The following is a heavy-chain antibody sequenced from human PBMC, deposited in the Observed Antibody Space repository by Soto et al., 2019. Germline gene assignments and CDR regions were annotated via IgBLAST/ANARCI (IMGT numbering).Heavy chain of an antibody. V-gene: IGHV4-59*01. D-gene: IGHD6-13*01. CDR1: GGSISSYY. CDR2: IYYSGST. J-gene: IGHJ5*02. CDR3: ARVAGSSSWYGSSYNWFDP. Sequence: SETLSLTCTVSGGSISSYYWSWIRQPPGKGLEWIGYIYYSGSTNYNPSLKSRVTISVDTSKIQFSLKLSSVTAADTAVYYCARVAGSSSWYGSSYNWFDPWGQGTLVTVSS.